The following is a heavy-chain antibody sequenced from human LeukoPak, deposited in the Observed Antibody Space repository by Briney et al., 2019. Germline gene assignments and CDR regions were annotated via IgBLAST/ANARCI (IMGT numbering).Heavy chain of an antibody. Sequence: GGSLRLSCADSGFTFSSYAMSGVCPAPGKGRGWVSAVSGRGGSTYYADSLKGPVTLSRDNTKNTLYLQMNSLRAEDTAVYYWAKAVSFGVASSGFDYWGQGTLVTVSS. CDR2: VSGRGGST. J-gene: IGHJ4*02. V-gene: IGHV3-23*01. CDR1: GFTFSSYA. CDR3: AKAVSFGVASSGFDY. D-gene: IGHD3-3*01.